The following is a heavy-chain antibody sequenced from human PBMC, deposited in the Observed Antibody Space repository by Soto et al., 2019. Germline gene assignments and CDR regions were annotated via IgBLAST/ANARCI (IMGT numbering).Heavy chain of an antibody. CDR1: GFTFSSYA. CDR3: AREGVATIHYYYYGMDV. V-gene: IGHV3-30-3*01. Sequence: QVQLVESGGGVVQPGRSLRLSCAASGFTFSSYAMHWVRQAPGKGLEWVAVISYDGSNKYYADSVKGRFTISRDNSKNXXNLQMNSAEAEGTVVYYCAREGVATIHYYYYGMDVWGQGATVTDS. D-gene: IGHD5-12*01. CDR2: ISYDGSNK. J-gene: IGHJ6*02.